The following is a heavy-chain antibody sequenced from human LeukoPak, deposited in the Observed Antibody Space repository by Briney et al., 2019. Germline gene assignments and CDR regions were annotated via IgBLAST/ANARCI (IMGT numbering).Heavy chain of an antibody. Sequence: PGGSLRLSCAASGFTFSSYEMNWVRQAPGKGLEWVSYISSSGSTIYYADSVKGRFTISRDNAKNSLYLQMNSLRAEDTAVYYCASPPPYSGSYGYWGRGTLVTVSS. D-gene: IGHD1-26*01. CDR2: ISSSGSTI. CDR3: ASPPPYSGSYGY. CDR1: GFTFSSYE. V-gene: IGHV3-48*03. J-gene: IGHJ4*02.